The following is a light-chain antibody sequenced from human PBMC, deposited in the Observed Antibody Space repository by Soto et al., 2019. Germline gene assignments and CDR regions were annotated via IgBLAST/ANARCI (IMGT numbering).Light chain of an antibody. J-gene: IGKJ4*01. CDR1: QSLLNSNGYNY. Sequence: IVLTQSPLSLPVTPGEPASISCRSSQSLLNSNGYNYLDWYLQKPGQSPQVLIYLGSNRASGVPDRFSGSGSGTDFTLKISRVEAEDVGFYYCGQGLATPLTFGGGTKVVIK. CDR3: GQGLATPLT. V-gene: IGKV2-28*01. CDR2: LGS.